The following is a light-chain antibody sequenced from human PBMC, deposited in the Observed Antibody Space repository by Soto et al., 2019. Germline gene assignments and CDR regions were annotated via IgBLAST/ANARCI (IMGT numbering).Light chain of an antibody. J-gene: IGKJ2*01. CDR3: QQTHSIPPT. V-gene: IGKV1-39*01. CDR1: HIVDTS. CDR2: AAS. Sequence: DIQMTQSPSSLSASVGDRVTVTCRTSHIVDTSLNWYQQKPGKAPKLLIYAASSVQSGVPARLSGSGSATFFTLTIHNLQPDDVATYFCQQTHSIPPTFGPGTKVDIK.